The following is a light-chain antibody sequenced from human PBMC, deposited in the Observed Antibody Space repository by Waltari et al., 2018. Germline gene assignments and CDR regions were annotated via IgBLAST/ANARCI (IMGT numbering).Light chain of an antibody. CDR3: ALYMGSGIWV. CDR1: SGSLSTTSY. V-gene: IGLV8-61*01. Sequence: QTVVTQEPSLSVSPGGTVTLTCALSSGSLSTTSYATWYQQTPGPAPRTLVYQATARSSGVPDRFSGSILGNTAALTITGAQADDESDYYCALYMGSGIWVFGGGTRLTVL. CDR2: QAT. J-gene: IGLJ3*02.